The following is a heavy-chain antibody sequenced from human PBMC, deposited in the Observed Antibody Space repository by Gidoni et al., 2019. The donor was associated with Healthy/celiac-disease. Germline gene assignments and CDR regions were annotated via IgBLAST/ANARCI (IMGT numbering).Heavy chain of an antibody. CDR1: GFTFSRYA. CDR2: ISGSGGST. CDR3: AKKRAWGSVQTSFDY. Sequence: EVQLLESGGGLVQPGGSLRLSCAASGFTFSRYAMSWVRPAPGKGLEWVSAISGSGGSTYYADAVKGRFTISRDNSKNTLYLQMNSLRAEDTAVYYCAKKRAWGSVQTSFDYWGQGTLVTVSS. V-gene: IGHV3-23*01. D-gene: IGHD3-16*01. J-gene: IGHJ4*02.